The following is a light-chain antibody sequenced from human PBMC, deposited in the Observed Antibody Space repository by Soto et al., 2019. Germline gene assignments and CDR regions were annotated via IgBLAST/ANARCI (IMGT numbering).Light chain of an antibody. CDR3: QQYNNWPPIT. CDR1: QGVSSN. V-gene: IGKV3-15*01. Sequence: ETVMTQSPATLSVSQGERATLSCRASQGVSSNLAWYQQKPGQAPRLLIYSASTRATGIPARFSGSGSGTEFTLTISSLQSEDFAVYYWQQYNNWPPITFGQVTKLEIK. J-gene: IGKJ2*01. CDR2: SAS.